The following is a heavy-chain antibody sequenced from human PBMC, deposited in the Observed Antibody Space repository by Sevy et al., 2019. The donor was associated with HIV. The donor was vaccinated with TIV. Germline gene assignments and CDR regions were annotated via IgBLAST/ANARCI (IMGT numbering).Heavy chain of an antibody. J-gene: IGHJ4*02. CDR2: ITFISATM. CDR1: GFTFSSYS. V-gene: IGHV3-48*02. Sequence: GGSLRLSCAASGFTFSSYSMNWVRQAPGKGLEWVSYITFISATMYYEDSVKARFTISRDNAQKSLYLQMNSLRDEATAVYYCARTLRHTSGTPSGRYFDYWGQGTLVTVSS. CDR3: ARTLRHTSGTPSGRYFDY. D-gene: IGHD1-1*01.